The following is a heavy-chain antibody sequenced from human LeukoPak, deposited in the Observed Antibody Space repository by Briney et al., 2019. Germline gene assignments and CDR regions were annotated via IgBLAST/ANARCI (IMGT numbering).Heavy chain of an antibody. V-gene: IGHV4-4*07. CDR3: ARERSSGWYVDY. CDR1: GGSISSYY. CDR2: IYTSGST. Sequence: SETLSLTCTVSGGSISSYYWSWIRQPAGKGLEWIGRIYTSGSTNYNPSLKSRVTMSVDTSKNQFSLELSSVTAADTAVYYCARERSSGWYVDYWGQGTLATVSS. J-gene: IGHJ4*02. D-gene: IGHD6-19*01.